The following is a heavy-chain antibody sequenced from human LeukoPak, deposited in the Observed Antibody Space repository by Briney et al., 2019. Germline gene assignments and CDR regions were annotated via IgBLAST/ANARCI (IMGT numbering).Heavy chain of an antibody. CDR1: GYTFTGYY. V-gene: IGHV1-2*02. CDR3: GRGHSTSGSFDW. Sequence: ASVKVSCKASGYTFTGYYIHWVRQAPGQGLEWMGWVNPNSGGTGQGLEWMRWVNPNSVGKDYAQKFQGRVTMTGDTSITTAYMELSRLTSDDTAVYYCGRGHSTSGSFDWWRQGTPVTAST. CDR2: VNPNSVGK. D-gene: IGHD1-26*01. J-gene: IGHJ4*02.